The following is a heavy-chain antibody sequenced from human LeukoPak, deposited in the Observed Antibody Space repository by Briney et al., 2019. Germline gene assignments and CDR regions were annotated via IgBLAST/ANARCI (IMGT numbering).Heavy chain of an antibody. CDR3: AKGYCSSATCYARFDP. J-gene: IGHJ5*02. V-gene: IGHV3-23*01. CDR2: ISGSGGST. CDR1: GFTFSSYA. Sequence: GWSLRLSCTASGFTFSSYAMSWVRQAPGKGLEWVSAISGSGGSTFYADFVKGRFTISRDNSKNTLYLQMNSLRAGDTAVYYCAKGYCSSATCYARFDPWGPGTLVTVSS. D-gene: IGHD2-2*01.